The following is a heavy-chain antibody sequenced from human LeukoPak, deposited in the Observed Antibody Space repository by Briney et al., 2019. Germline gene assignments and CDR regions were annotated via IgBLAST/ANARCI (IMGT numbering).Heavy chain of an antibody. J-gene: IGHJ3*02. CDR1: GGSTSSGDYY. Sequence: SETLSLTCTVSGGSTSSGDYYWSWIRQPPGKGLEWIGCIYYSGSTYYNPSLKSRVTISVDTSKNQFSLKLSSVTAADTAVYYCARAVIGVRGVILSLYDAFDIWGQGTMVTVSS. D-gene: IGHD3-10*01. CDR3: ARAVIGVRGVILSLYDAFDI. V-gene: IGHV4-30-4*01. CDR2: IYYSGST.